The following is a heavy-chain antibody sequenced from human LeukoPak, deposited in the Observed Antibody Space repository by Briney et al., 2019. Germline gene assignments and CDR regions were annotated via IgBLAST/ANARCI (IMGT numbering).Heavy chain of an antibody. D-gene: IGHD6-19*01. V-gene: IGHV3-30*02. CDR1: GFSFSNYD. CDR2: IRFDGRIE. CDR3: AKVYSGGRSLDQ. J-gene: IGHJ4*02. Sequence: GGSLRLSCAASGFSFSNYDMHWVRQVPGKGLEGVSFIRFDGRIEYYAKSVKGRFTISRVDSMNTLFLQMNSLGPEDTALYYCAKVYSGGRSLDQWGQGVLVTVSS.